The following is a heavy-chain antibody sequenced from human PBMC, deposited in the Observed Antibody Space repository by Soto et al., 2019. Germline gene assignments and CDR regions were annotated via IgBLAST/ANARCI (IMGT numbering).Heavy chain of an antibody. D-gene: IGHD2-15*01. Sequence: GGSLRLSCAASGFTFSDAWMSWVSQAPGKGLDWVGRIKSKSDGGTTEYAAPVRGRFTISRDDAKNTLYLQMNSLKNEDTAVYYCTTDLWRVAVVVGSTGYFNPWGQGTPVTVSS. CDR3: TTDLWRVAVVVGSTGYFNP. V-gene: IGHV3-15*01. CDR2: IKSKSDGGTT. J-gene: IGHJ5*02. CDR1: GFTFSDAW.